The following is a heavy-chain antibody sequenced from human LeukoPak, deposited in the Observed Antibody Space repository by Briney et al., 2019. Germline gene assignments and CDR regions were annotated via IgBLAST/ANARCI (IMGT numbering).Heavy chain of an antibody. J-gene: IGHJ4*02. V-gene: IGHV3-30*02. Sequence: GGSLRLSCAASGFTFSSYAMHWVRQAPGKGLEWVAFIRYDGSNNYYADSVKGRFTIFRDNSKNTLYLQMNSLRVEDTALYYCAKVKGETHSDLVGDWGQGTLVTVSS. CDR1: GFTFSSYA. D-gene: IGHD4-11*01. CDR3: AKVKGETHSDLVGD. CDR2: IRYDGSNN.